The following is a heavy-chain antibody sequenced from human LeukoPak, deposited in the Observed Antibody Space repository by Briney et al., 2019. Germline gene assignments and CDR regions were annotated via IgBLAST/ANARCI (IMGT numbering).Heavy chain of an antibody. CDR3: AKGYCSSTSCYVFDY. D-gene: IGHD2-2*01. CDR2: ISYDGSNK. CDR1: GFTFSSYG. V-gene: IGHV3-30*18. Sequence: PGGSLRLSCAASGFTFSSYGMHWVRQAPGKGLEWVAVISYDGSNKYYADSVKGRLTISRDNSKNTLYLQMNSLRAEDTAVYYCAKGYCSSTSCYVFDYWGQGTLVTVSS. J-gene: IGHJ4*02.